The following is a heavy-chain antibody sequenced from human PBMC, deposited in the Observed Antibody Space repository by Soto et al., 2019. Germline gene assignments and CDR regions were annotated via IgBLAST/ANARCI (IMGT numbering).Heavy chain of an antibody. CDR1: AYTFTAYG. CDR2: ISAFSGDT. D-gene: IGHD3-22*01. J-gene: IGHJ4*02. CDR3: ARERSHYDSKDY. V-gene: IGHV1-18*04. Sequence: GXSLKVSCKASAYTFTAYGISWVRRAPGQGPEWMAWISAFSGDTKSAQKFQGRVTVTTDTSTSTAYMELRSLTSDDTAIYYCARERSHYDSKDYWGQGTQVTGSS.